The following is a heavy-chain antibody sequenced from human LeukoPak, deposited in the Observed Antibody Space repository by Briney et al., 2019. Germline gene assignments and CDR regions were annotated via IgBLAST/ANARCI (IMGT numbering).Heavy chain of an antibody. CDR2: ISTRGGAI. Sequence: PGGALRLSCAASGFTFSNYNMNWVREAPGKGGEWGSYISTRGGAILYADSVKGRVTISRENAKKSLCLQMNTLRHEDTAVYYCARVPLYDRSGYYFDYWGLGTLVTVSS. J-gene: IGHJ4*02. CDR1: GFTFSNYN. V-gene: IGHV3-48*02. CDR3: ARVPLYDRSGYYFDY. D-gene: IGHD3-22*01.